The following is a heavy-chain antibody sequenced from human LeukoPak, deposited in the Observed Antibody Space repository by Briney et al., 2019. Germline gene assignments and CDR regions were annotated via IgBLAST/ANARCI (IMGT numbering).Heavy chain of an antibody. V-gene: IGHV3-21*06. CDR1: GFTFSSYG. CDR3: ARQSTAAYSMNFNY. Sequence: GGSLRLSCAASGFTFSSYGMNWVRQAPGKGLEWVSSISTSSSYIYYADSMKGRFTISRDNAKNSLYLQMDSLSAEDTAVYYCARQSTAAYSMNFNYWGQGTLVTVSS. J-gene: IGHJ4*02. CDR2: ISTSSSYI. D-gene: IGHD6-6*01.